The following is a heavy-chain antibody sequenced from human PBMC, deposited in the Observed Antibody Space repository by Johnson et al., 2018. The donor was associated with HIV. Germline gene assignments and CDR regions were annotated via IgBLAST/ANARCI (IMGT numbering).Heavy chain of an antibody. D-gene: IGHD6-25*01. Sequence: VQLVESGGGVVQPGRSLRLSCAASGFTFSSYAMHWVRQAPGKGLEWVAVISYDGSNKYYTDSVRGRFTISRANSKNTLYVQMNSLRAEDTAGYYCARGIPAAPRGYAFECWGQGTMVTVSS. V-gene: IGHV3-30-3*01. CDR1: GFTFSSYA. CDR2: ISYDGSNK. CDR3: ARGIPAAPRGYAFEC. J-gene: IGHJ3*01.